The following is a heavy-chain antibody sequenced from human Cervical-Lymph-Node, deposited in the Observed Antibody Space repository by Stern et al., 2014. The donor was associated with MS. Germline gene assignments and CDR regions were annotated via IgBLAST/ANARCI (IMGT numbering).Heavy chain of an antibody. CDR1: GFTFSSYS. D-gene: IGHD4-23*01. CDR3: ARGRGGNYRYYFDY. V-gene: IGHV3-21*01. Sequence: EVQLVESEGGLVKPGGSLRLSCAASGFTFSSYSMNWVRQAPGKGLEWVASISSGGSYIYYADSLKGRFTIARDNAKNSLYLQMSSLRAEDTAVYYCARGRGGNYRYYFDYWGQGTLVAVSS. J-gene: IGHJ4*02. CDR2: ISSGGSYI.